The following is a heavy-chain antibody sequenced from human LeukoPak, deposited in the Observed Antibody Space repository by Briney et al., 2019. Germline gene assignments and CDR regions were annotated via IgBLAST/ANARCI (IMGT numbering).Heavy chain of an antibody. CDR2: IYYTGRT. CDR1: GGSISSYY. D-gene: IGHD3-10*01. V-gene: IGHV4-59*01. Sequence: PSETLSLTCTVSGGSISSYYWSWIRQPPGKGLEWIGYIYYTGRTNYNPSLKSRVTMSVDTSKNQFSLKLSSVTAADTALYYCARYTGSGLDYWGQGTPVTVSS. CDR3: ARYTGSGLDY. J-gene: IGHJ4*02.